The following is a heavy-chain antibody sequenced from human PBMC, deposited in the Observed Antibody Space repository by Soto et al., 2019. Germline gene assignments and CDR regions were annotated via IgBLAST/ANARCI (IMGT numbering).Heavy chain of an antibody. J-gene: IGHJ6*02. CDR2: MSLNSGAT. D-gene: IGHD1-1*01. CDR1: GYTFTSYD. CDR3: ARGVDAGVDV. Sequence: QVQLVQSGAEVTKPGASVKVSCKASGYTFTSYDINWVRQATGQGLEWMGWMSLNSGATGYAQKFQGRVTMTRDTSISTAYMELSNLRSEDTAIYYCARGVDAGVDVWGQGSTVTVSS. V-gene: IGHV1-8*01.